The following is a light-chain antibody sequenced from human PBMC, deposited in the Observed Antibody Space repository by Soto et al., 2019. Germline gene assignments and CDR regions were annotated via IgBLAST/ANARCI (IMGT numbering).Light chain of an antibody. CDR3: DSYTSSSTLV. J-gene: IGLJ1*01. CDR2: DVT. Sequence: QSALTQPASVSGSPGQSITISCTGTSSDVGGYNYVSWYQQHPGKAPKLMIYDVTNRPSGVSSRFSGSKSGNTASLPISGLQAEDEADYYCDSYTSSSTLVFGTGTKVTVL. CDR1: SSDVGGYNY. V-gene: IGLV2-14*03.